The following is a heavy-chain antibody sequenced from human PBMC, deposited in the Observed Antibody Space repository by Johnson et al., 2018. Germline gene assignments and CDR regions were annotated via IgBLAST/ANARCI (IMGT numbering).Heavy chain of an antibody. CDR1: GYTLTELS. V-gene: IGHV1-24*01. CDR2: FDPEDGET. CDR3: ETARKYYYYISGYDAFEL. Sequence: QVQLVQSGAEVKKPGASVKVSCKVSGYTLTELSMHWVRQAPGKGLEWMGGFDPEDGETIHAKKFQGRVTMTEDTSTDTAYMERSSLSSGDTAVYYWETARKYYYYISGYDAFELCGQGTMVTVSS. J-gene: IGHJ3*01. D-gene: IGHD3-22*01.